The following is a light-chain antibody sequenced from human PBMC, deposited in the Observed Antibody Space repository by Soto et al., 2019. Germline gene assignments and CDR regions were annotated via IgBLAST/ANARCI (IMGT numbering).Light chain of an antibody. CDR3: SSFTSNRIYV. J-gene: IGLJ1*01. CDR1: HNDIGTYDY. V-gene: IGLV2-14*03. CDR2: GVT. Sequence: QSALTQPTSVSGSPGQSITISCTGNHNDIGTYDYVSWYQQHPGRAPRLLIHGVTTRPSGISGRFSASKSGLTASLTISGLQPEDEADYYCSSFTSNRIYVLGHGTKVTV.